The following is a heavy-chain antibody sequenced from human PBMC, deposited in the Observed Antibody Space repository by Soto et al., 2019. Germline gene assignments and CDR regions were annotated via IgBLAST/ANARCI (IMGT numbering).Heavy chain of an antibody. D-gene: IGHD3-9*01. Sequence: GGSLRLSCAASGFTFIGYAMSWVRQAPGKGLEWVSAISGSGGSTYYADSVKGRFTTSRDNSKNTLYLQMNSLRAEDTAVYYCAKDLYYDILTGYYDSPSFDYWGQGTLVTVSS. J-gene: IGHJ4*02. V-gene: IGHV3-23*01. CDR3: AKDLYYDILTGYYDSPSFDY. CDR2: ISGSGGST. CDR1: GFTFIGYA.